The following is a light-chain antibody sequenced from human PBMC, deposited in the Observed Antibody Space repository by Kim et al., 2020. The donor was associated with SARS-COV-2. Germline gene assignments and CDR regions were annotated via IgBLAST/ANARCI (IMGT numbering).Light chain of an antibody. CDR1: HSLSSN. V-gene: IGKV3D-15*01. CDR2: GAS. CDR3: QQYNNWPQS. Sequence: SSSPRNSATLPCRASHSLSSNLASYQQKPGQAPTLLSYGASTRASRIPARFSGSGSGTESTLTLSSLQSEDFAFYYCQQYNNWPQSFGQGTKLEI. J-gene: IGKJ2*01.